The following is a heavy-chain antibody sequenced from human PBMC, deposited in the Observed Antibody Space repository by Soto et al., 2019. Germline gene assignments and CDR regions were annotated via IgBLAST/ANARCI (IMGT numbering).Heavy chain of an antibody. D-gene: IGHD2-21*01. Sequence: PSETLSLTCAASGGSIRSSSWWTWLRQSPGKGLEWIGEFYHAGSPHYNPSFQSRVTISADTSKNLFSLRLTSVTAADTAIYYCARASSFRGDFDFWGQGTAVTVSS. CDR1: GGSIRSSSW. V-gene: IGHV4-4*02. CDR2: FYHAGSP. J-gene: IGHJ3*01. CDR3: ARASSFRGDFDF.